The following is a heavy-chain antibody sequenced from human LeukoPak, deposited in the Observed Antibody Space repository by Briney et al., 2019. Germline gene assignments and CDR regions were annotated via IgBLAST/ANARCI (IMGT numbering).Heavy chain of an antibody. CDR1: GFIFSYYG. CDR2: IWYDGSNR. Sequence: PGGSLRLSCAASGFIFSYYGLHWVRQAPRKGLEWVAVIWYDGSNRYYADSLKGRFTISRDNATNTLYLEMNSLRAEDTAVYYCARDVQAGPGYWGQGSLVTVSS. J-gene: IGHJ4*02. V-gene: IGHV3-33*01. CDR3: ARDVQAGPGY. D-gene: IGHD6-19*01.